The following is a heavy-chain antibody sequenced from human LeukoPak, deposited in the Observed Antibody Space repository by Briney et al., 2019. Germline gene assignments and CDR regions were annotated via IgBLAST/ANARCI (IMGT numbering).Heavy chain of an antibody. CDR2: ISSSDRTI. J-gene: IGHJ4*02. CDR1: GFTFRDYD. Sequence: GGSLRLSCAASGFTFRDYDMTWIRQAPGKGMEWVSYISSSDRTIYNAESVKGRFTISRDNAKNSLYLQMNSLRAEDTAVYYCARAPTYGSGSSFDYWGQGTLVTVSS. D-gene: IGHD3-10*01. V-gene: IGHV3-11*01. CDR3: ARAPTYGSGSSFDY.